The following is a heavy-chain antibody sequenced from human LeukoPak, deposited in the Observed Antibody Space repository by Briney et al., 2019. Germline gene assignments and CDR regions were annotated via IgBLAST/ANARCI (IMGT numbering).Heavy chain of an antibody. Sequence: GASVKVSCKASGYTFTSYYMHWVRQAPGQGLEWMGIINPSGGSTSYAQKFQGRVTMTRDTSTSTVYMELSSLRSEDTAVYYCARGVRGRYYYGSGSPHLYFDYWGQGTLVTASS. CDR1: GYTFTSYY. CDR2: INPSGGST. D-gene: IGHD3-10*01. CDR3: ARGVRGRYYYGSGSPHLYFDY. V-gene: IGHV1-46*01. J-gene: IGHJ4*02.